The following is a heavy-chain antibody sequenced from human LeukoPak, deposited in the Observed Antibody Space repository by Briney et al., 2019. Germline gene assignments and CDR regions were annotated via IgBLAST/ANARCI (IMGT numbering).Heavy chain of an antibody. J-gene: IGHJ4*02. CDR3: ARHGMGYYGSGKIDY. V-gene: IGHV4-39*01. CDR1: GGSISSSSYY. Sequence: SETLSLTCTVSGGSISSSSYYWGWIRQPPGKGLEWIGSNYYSGSTYYNPSLKSRVTISVDTSKNQFSLKLSSVAAADTAVYYCARHGMGYYGSGKIDYWGQGTLVTVSS. CDR2: NYYSGST. D-gene: IGHD3-10*01.